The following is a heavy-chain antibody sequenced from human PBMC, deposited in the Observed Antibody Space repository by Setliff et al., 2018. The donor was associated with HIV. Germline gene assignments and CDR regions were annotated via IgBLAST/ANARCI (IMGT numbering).Heavy chain of an antibody. CDR2: IYDSGDI. V-gene: IGHV3-21*05. Sequence: PGGSLRLSCAASGFPFTSFSINWVRQAPGKGLEWVSRIYDSGDIWYADSVRGRFTISRDNTKNSLYLQMNNLRVEDTAVYYCARDGTTLLAAMDVWGKGTTVTVSS. D-gene: IGHD1-7*01. CDR3: ARDGTTLLAAMDV. CDR1: GFPFTSFS. J-gene: IGHJ6*03.